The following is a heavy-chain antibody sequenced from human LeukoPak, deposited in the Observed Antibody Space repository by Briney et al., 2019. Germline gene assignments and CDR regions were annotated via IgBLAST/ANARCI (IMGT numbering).Heavy chain of an antibody. Sequence: PGGSLRLSCAVSGFIFSDYGFHWVRQAPGKGLEWVAVTRFDGSIKQYADSVKGRFTISRVDSKNTLYLQMNFLKSEDTAVYYCARWGGTRQYYFDYWGQGTLVTVSS. J-gene: IGHJ4*02. CDR1: GFIFSDYG. D-gene: IGHD1-1*01. CDR3: ARWGGTRQYYFDY. CDR2: TRFDGSIK. V-gene: IGHV3-33*01.